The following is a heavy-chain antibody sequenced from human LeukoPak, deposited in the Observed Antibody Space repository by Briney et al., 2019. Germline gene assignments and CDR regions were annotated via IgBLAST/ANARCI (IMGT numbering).Heavy chain of an antibody. CDR3: ARSGRTMSYDY. CDR2: INAGNGNT. J-gene: IGHJ4*02. CDR1: GYTFISYA. Sequence: ASVKVSCKASGYTFISYAMHWVRQAPGQRLEWMGWINAGNGNTKYSQDFQGRVTITRDTSASTAYMELSSLRSEDVAVYYCARSGRTMSYDYWGQGTLVTVSS. V-gene: IGHV1-3*03. D-gene: IGHD2-15*01.